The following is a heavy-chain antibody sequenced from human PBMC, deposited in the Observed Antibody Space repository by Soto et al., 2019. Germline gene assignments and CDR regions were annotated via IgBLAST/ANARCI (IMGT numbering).Heavy chain of an antibody. V-gene: IGHV4-59*08. CDR2: IYYSGST. Sequence: GGTIVNYDCRCILQTPGKGLEWIGYIYYSGSTNYNPSLKSRVTISVDTSKNQFSLKLNSMTAADTAVYYCARHNYGSGSTYFDYWGQGTLVTVS. CDR3: ARHNYGSGSTYFDY. J-gene: IGHJ4*02. CDR1: GGTIVNYD. D-gene: IGHD3-10*01.